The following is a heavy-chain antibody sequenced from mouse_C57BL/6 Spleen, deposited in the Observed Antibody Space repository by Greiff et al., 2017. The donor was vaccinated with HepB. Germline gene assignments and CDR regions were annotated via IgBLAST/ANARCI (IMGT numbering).Heavy chain of an antibody. CDR3: ARQLYYDYPAWFAY. CDR2: FYPGSGSI. D-gene: IGHD2-4*01. CDR1: GYTFTEYT. Sequence: VKLLESGAELVKPGASVKLSCKASGYTFTEYTIHWVKQRSGQGLEWIGWFYPGSGSIKYNEKFKDKATLTADKSSSTVYMELSRLTSEDSAVYFCARQLYYDYPAWFAYWGQGTLVTVSA. V-gene: IGHV1-62-2*01. J-gene: IGHJ3*01.